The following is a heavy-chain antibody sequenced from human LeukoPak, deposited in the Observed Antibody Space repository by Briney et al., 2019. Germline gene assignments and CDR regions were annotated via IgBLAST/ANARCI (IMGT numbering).Heavy chain of an antibody. CDR2: ISSSSSTI. V-gene: IGHV3-48*04. CDR3: ARDREGGNGFDY. Sequence: PGGSLRLSCAASGFTFSSYSMNWVRQAPGKGLEWVSSISSSSSTIYYADSVKGRFTISRDNAKNSLYLQMNSLRAEDTAVYYCARDREGGNGFDYWGQGTLVTVSS. J-gene: IGHJ4*02. D-gene: IGHD4-23*01. CDR1: GFTFSSYS.